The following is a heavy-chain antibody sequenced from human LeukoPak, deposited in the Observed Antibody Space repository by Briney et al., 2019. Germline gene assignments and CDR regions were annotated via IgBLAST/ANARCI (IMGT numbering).Heavy chain of an antibody. D-gene: IGHD2-15*01. CDR3: ARLYCSGGSCLHFDY. Sequence: SETLSLTCTVSGGSVSSSSYYWAWIRQPPGKGLEWIGSIYYSGLTNYSPSLKSRVTISLDTSKNQFSLNINFVTAADTAVYYCARLYCSGGSCLHFDYWGQGTLVTVSS. J-gene: IGHJ4*02. CDR2: IYYSGLT. V-gene: IGHV4-39*01. CDR1: GGSVSSSSYY.